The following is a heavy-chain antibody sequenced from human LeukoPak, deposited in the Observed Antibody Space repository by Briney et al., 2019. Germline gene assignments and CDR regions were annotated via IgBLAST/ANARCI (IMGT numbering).Heavy chain of an antibody. V-gene: IGHV3-74*01. CDR1: AFTFSSYW. CDR3: ARGLQGIDY. CDR2: INTDGSST. J-gene: IGHJ4*02. D-gene: IGHD4-11*01. Sequence: GSLRLSCAASAFTFSSYWMHWVRRGPGKGLVWVSQINTDGSSTNYADSVKGRFTISRDNAKNTLYLQMSGLRAEDTAVYYCARGLQGIDYWGQGTLVTVSS.